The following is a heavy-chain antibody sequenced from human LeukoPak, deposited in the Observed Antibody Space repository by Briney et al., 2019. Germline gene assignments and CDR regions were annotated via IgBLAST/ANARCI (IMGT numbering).Heavy chain of an antibody. Sequence: GSLRLSCAASGFTFSSYWMSWVRQAPGKGLEWVANIKQDGSEKHYVDSVKGRFTISRDNAKNSLYLQMNSLRAEDTAVYYCATARYCSGGSCYSYEYFQHWGQGTLVTVSS. J-gene: IGHJ1*01. V-gene: IGHV3-7*03. CDR1: GFTFSSYW. CDR3: ATARYCSGGSCYSYEYFQH. D-gene: IGHD2-15*01. CDR2: IKQDGSEK.